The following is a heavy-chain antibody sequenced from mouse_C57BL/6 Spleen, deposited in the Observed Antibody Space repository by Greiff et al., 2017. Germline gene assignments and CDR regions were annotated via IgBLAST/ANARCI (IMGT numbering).Heavy chain of an antibody. V-gene: IGHV1-82*01. CDR2: IYPGDGDT. Sequence: QVQLQQSGPELVKPGASVKISCKASGYAFSSSWMNWVKQRPGKGLEWIGRIYPGDGDTNYNGKFKGKATLTADKSSSPAYMQLSSLTSEDSAVYFCARGERHYFDYWDQGTTLTVSS. CDR3: ARGERHYFDY. J-gene: IGHJ2*01. CDR1: GYAFSSSW.